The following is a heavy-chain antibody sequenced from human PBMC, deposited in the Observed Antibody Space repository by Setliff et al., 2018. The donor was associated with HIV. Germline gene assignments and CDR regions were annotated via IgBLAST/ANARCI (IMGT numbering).Heavy chain of an antibody. D-gene: IGHD5-18*01. J-gene: IGHJ4*02. CDR3: AREIPYSFGYYFDY. CDR2: ISTSGST. CDR1: GGSIRSGSYY. V-gene: IGHV4-61*09. Sequence: SETLSLTCTVSGGSIRSGSYYWTWIRQPAGKGLEWIGHISTSGSTNCNPSLKSRVTISVDTSKNQFSLTLSSVTAADTAVYYCAREIPYSFGYYFDYWGQGTLVTVSS.